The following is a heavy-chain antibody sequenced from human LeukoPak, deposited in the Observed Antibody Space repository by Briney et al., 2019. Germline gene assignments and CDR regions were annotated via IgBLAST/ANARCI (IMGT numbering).Heavy chain of an antibody. CDR2: ISYDGSNK. J-gene: IGHJ5*02. CDR1: GFTFSSYA. Sequence: GGSLRLSCAASGFTFSSYAMHWVRQAPGKGLEWVAVISYDGSNKYYADSVKGRFTISRDNSKNSLYLQMNSLRAEDTAVYYCARGKPSITMIVVVSPGPWGQGTLVTVSS. CDR3: ARGKPSITMIVVVSPGP. V-gene: IGHV3-30-3*01. D-gene: IGHD3-22*01.